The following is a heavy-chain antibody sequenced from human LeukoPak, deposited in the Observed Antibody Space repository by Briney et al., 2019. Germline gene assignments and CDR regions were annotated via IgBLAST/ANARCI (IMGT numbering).Heavy chain of an antibody. J-gene: IGHJ2*01. CDR2: ISAYEGDT. CDR3: ARSIRDYSGWYFDL. Sequence: GASVKVSCKASGYTFTSYGISWVRQAPGQGLEWMGWISAYEGDTNYAQNLQGRVTMTTDTSTSTAYMELRSLRSDDTAVYYCARSIRDYSGWYFDLWGRGTLVTVSS. CDR1: GYTFTSYG. D-gene: IGHD2-15*01. V-gene: IGHV1-18*01.